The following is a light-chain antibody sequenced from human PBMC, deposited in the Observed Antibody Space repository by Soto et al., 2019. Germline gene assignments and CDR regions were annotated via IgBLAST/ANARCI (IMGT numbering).Light chain of an antibody. CDR1: SSNIGAGYD. CDR3: QSYDTSLRGWL. V-gene: IGLV1-40*01. Sequence: QSVLTQPPSVSGAPGQRVTISCTGSSSNIGAGYDVHWYQHLPGTAPKLLIYGNNNRPSGVPDRFSGSKSGTSASLAITGLQSWDEADYYCQSYDTSLRGWLFGGGTKLTVL. CDR2: GNN. J-gene: IGLJ3*02.